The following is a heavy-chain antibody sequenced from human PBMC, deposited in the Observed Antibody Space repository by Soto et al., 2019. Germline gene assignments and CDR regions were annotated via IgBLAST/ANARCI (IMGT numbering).Heavy chain of an antibody. CDR2: ISAYNGNT. CDR1: GYTFTSYG. J-gene: IGHJ6*02. Sequence: GVSVKVSCKASGYTFTSYGISWVRQAPGQGLEWMGWISAYNGNTNYAQKLQGRVTMTTDTSTSTAYMELRSLRSDDTAVYFCARSRGYSGYDDFRGMDVWGQGTTVTVSS. V-gene: IGHV1-18*01. CDR3: ARSRGYSGYDDFRGMDV. D-gene: IGHD5-12*01.